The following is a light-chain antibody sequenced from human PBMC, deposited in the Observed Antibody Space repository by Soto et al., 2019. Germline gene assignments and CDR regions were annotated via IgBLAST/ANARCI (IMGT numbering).Light chain of an antibody. CDR3: QQYGSLSWT. J-gene: IGKJ1*01. CDR2: GAS. Sequence: DIVFTQSPGTLSLSPGERATLSCRASQSVSSNYLAWYQQRPGQSPRLLIYGASTRASGIPDRFSGSGSGTDFTLTISRLEPEDFAMYYCQQYGSLSWTFGQGTKVDIK. CDR1: QSVSSNY. V-gene: IGKV3-20*01.